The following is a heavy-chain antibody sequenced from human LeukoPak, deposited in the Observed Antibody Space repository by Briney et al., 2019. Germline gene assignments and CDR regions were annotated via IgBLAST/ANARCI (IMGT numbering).Heavy chain of an antibody. J-gene: IGHJ4*02. V-gene: IGHV3-30*03. D-gene: IGHD1-26*01. Sequence: GGSLRLSCAASGFTFSNYGMHWVRQAPGKGLEWVAVVSNDGRVQYYADSVKGRFTISRDNSKNTLSLQMNSLRAEDTAVYYCARASGSYSPPIGYWGQGTLVTVSS. CDR1: GFTFSNYG. CDR3: ARASGSYSPPIGY. CDR2: VSNDGRVQ.